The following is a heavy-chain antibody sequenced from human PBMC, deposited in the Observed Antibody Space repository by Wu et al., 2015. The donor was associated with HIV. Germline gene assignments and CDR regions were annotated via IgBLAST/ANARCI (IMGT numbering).Heavy chain of an antibody. CDR1: GGSFSGYY. D-gene: IGHD6-13*01. V-gene: IGHV4-34*01. CDR3: ARGLRSSSWLSRWFDP. CDR2: INHSGST. Sequence: QVQLQQWGAGLLKPSETLSLTCAVYGGSFSGYYWSWIRQPPGKGLEWIGEINHSGSTNYNPSLKSRVTISVDTSKNQFSLKLSSVTAADTAVYYCARGLRSSSWLSRWFDPWGQGTLVTVSS. J-gene: IGHJ5*02.